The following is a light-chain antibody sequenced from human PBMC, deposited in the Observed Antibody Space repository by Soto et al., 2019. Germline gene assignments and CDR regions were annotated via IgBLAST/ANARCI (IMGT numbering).Light chain of an antibody. V-gene: IGLV2-8*01. J-gene: IGLJ2*01. CDR2: EVI. CDR3: SSYAGANNLVV. CDR1: RNDVGGYNY. Sequence: QSVLTQPPSASGSPGQSVTISCTGTRNDVGGYNYVSWYQQHPGKAPKLMMYEVIKRPSWVPDRFSDSKSGNTASLTVSGLQAEDEADYYCSSYAGANNLVVFGGGTKLTVL.